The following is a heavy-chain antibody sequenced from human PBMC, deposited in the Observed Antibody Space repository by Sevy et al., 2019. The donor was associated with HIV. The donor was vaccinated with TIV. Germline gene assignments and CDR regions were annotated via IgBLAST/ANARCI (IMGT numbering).Heavy chain of an antibody. CDR2: ISSNWGST. V-gene: IGHV3-64D*06. Sequence: GGSLRLSCSASGFTFSSYAMHWVRQAPGKGLEYVSAISSNWGSTYYADSVKGRFTISRDNSKNTLYLQMSSMRAEDTAVYYCVKRGYGDYDDADNYYYYYGMDVWGQGTTVTVSS. J-gene: IGHJ6*01. CDR1: GFTFSSYA. CDR3: VKRGYGDYDDADNYYYYYGMDV. D-gene: IGHD4-17*01.